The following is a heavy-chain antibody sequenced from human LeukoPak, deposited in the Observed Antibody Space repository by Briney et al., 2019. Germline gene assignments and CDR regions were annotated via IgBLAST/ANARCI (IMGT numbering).Heavy chain of an antibody. CDR2: IYPGDSDT. D-gene: IGHD3-3*01. J-gene: IGHJ6*02. CDR3: ARHRGTIFGVVSEEGYGMDV. CDR1: GYSFTSYW. V-gene: IGHV5-51*01. Sequence: GESLKISCKGSGYSFTSYWIGWVRQMPGKGLEWMGIIYPGDSDTRYSPSFQGQVTISADKSISTAYLQWSSLKASDTAMYYCARHRGTIFGVVSEEGYGMDVWGQGTTVTVSS.